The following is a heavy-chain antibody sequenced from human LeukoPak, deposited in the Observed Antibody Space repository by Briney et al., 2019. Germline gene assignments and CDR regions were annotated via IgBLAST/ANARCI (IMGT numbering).Heavy chain of an antibody. CDR2: IRSKANSYAT. CDR3: TRTVPGGAVFDY. Sequence: GGSLRLSCAASGFTFSNHNMDWVRQASGKGLEWVGRIRSKANSYATAYAASVKGRFTISRDDSKNTAYLQMNSLKTEDTAVYYCTRTVPGGAVFDYWGQGTLVTVSS. CDR1: GFTFSNHN. V-gene: IGHV3-73*01. D-gene: IGHD3-16*01. J-gene: IGHJ4*02.